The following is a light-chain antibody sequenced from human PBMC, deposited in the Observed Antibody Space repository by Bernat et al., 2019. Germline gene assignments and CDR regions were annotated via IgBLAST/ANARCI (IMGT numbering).Light chain of an antibody. CDR1: QSLTHSNGYKY. CDR2: LGS. V-gene: IGKV2-28*01. Sequence: DIMMTQSPLSLPVTPGEPASISCKSSQSLTHSNGYKYLDWYVQRPGQSPQLLIYLGSNRASGVPDRISGSGSGTRFTLKISRVAAEDVGIYYCMQSLQTPYTFGQGTKLEIK. J-gene: IGKJ2*01. CDR3: MQSLQTPYT.